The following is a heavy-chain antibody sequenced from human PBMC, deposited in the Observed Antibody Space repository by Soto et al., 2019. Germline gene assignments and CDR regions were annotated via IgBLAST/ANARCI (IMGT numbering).Heavy chain of an antibody. CDR3: ARDSYDILTGQKRYFDF. CDR2: ISWDGGIT. J-gene: IGHJ4*02. V-gene: IGHV3-43*01. Sequence: GGSLRLSCAASGFSFEDYTMHWVRQGPGKGPEWISLISWDGGITDYSDSVKGQFISSRDNSKNSLFLEMNSLTSEDAAMYFCARDSYDILTGQKRYFDFWGQGTLVTVSS. CDR1: GFSFEDYT. D-gene: IGHD3-9*01.